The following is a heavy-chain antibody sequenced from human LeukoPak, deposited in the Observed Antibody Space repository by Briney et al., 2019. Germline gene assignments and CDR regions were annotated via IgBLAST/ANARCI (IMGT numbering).Heavy chain of an antibody. Sequence: ASVTVSCKASGYTFTGYYMHWVRQAPGQGLEWMGWINPNSGGTNYAQKFQGRVTMTRDTSISTAYMELSRLRSDDTAVYYCARDSVLLWFGEFLFDYWGQGTLGTVSS. CDR1: GYTFTGYY. CDR3: ARDSVLLWFGEFLFDY. J-gene: IGHJ4*02. D-gene: IGHD3-10*01. CDR2: INPNSGGT. V-gene: IGHV1-2*02.